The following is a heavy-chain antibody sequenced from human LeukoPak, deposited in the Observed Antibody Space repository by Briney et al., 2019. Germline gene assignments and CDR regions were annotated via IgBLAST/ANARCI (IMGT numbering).Heavy chain of an antibody. Sequence: SVKVSCKASGGTFSSYTISWVRQAPGQGLEWMGRIIPIFGTANYAQKFQGRVTITTDESTSTAYMELSSLRSEDTAVYYCARQYCGGDCYSRAYYFDYWGQGTLVTVSS. J-gene: IGHJ4*02. CDR1: GGTFSSYT. D-gene: IGHD2-21*01. V-gene: IGHV1-69*05. CDR3: ARQYCGGDCYSRAYYFDY. CDR2: IIPIFGTA.